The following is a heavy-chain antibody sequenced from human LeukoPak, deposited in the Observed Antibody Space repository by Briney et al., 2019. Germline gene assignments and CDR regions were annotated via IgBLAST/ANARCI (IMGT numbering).Heavy chain of an antibody. CDR3: ARGWSWDSSGYYYVLDY. CDR2: INHSGST. D-gene: IGHD3-22*01. V-gene: IGHV4-34*01. J-gene: IGHJ4*02. Sequence: PSETLSLTCAVYGGSFSGYYWSWIRQPPGKGLEWIGEINHSGSTNYNPSLKSRVTISVDTSKNQFSLKLSSVTAADTAVYYCARGWSWDSSGYYYVLDYWGQGTLVTVSS. CDR1: GGSFSGYY.